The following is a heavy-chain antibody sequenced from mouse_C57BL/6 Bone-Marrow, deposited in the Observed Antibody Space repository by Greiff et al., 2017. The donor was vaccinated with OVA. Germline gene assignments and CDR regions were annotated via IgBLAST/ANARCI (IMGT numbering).Heavy chain of an antibody. V-gene: IGHV5-9-1*02. Sequence: DVKLVESGAGLVKPGGSLKLSCAASGFTFSSYAMSWVRQTPEKRLEWVAYISSGGDYIYYADTVKGRFTISRDNARNTLYLQMSSLKSEDTAMYYCTRGVNWGYFDYWGQGTTLTVSS. CDR1: GFTFSSYA. CDR2: ISSGGDYI. J-gene: IGHJ2*01. CDR3: TRGVNWGYFDY. D-gene: IGHD4-1*01.